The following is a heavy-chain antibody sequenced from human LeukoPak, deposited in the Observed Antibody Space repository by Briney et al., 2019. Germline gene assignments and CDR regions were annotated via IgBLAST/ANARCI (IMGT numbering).Heavy chain of an antibody. Sequence: SETLSLTCAVYGGSFSGYYWSWIRQPPGKGLEWIGEINHSGSTNYNPSLKSRVTISVDTSKNQFSLKLSSVTAADTAVYYCAGSPWLEGGTYYYDLVVWGEGTTVTVSS. J-gene: IGHJ6*03. CDR1: GGSFSGYY. CDR3: AGSPWLEGGTYYYDLVV. CDR2: INHSGST. V-gene: IGHV4-34*01. D-gene: IGHD3-16*01.